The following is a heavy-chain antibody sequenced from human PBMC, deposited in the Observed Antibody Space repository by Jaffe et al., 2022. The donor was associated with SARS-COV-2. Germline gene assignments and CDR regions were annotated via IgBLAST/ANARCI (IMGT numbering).Heavy chain of an antibody. CDR1: GGSISSGSYY. Sequence: QVQLQESGPGLVKPSQTLSLTCTVSGGSISSGSYYWSWIRQPAGKGLEWIGRIYTSGSTNYNPSLKSRVTISVDTSKNQFSLKLSSVTAADTAVYYCARSDYYDSSGYYSGLVGWFDPWGQGTLVTVSS. CDR3: ARSDYYDSSGYYSGLVGWFDP. J-gene: IGHJ5*02. D-gene: IGHD3-22*01. V-gene: IGHV4-61*02. CDR2: IYTSGST.